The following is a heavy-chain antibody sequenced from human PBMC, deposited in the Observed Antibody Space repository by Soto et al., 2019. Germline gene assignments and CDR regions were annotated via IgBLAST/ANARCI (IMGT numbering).Heavy chain of an antibody. V-gene: IGHV4-39*01. CDR2: IYYSGST. CDR3: ARHFEYPHAFDI. Sequence: QLQLQESGPGLVKPSATLSLTCTVSGDSISNSDYYWGWIRKPPGKGLEGIGTIYYSGSTLYNQSLKIRVTISGDTCKNQFSLRLSSVTAADTAVYDCARHFEYPHAFDIWGQGTMVTVSS. CDR1: GDSISNSDYY. J-gene: IGHJ3*02. D-gene: IGHD2-2*01.